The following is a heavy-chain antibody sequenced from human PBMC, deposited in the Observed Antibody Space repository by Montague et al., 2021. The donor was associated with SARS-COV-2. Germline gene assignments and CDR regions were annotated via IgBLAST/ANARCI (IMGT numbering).Heavy chain of an antibody. CDR3: DGSSEEGYYFDY. J-gene: IGHJ4*02. Sequence: SETLSLTCTVSGGSISSSSYYWGWIRQPPGKGLEWIGSIYYSGSTYYNPSLKSRVTISVDTSKNQFSLKLSSVTAADTAVYYCDGSSEEGYYFDYWGQGTLVTVSS. V-gene: IGHV4-39*01. CDR1: GGSISSSSYY. CDR2: IYYSGST. D-gene: IGHD3-22*01.